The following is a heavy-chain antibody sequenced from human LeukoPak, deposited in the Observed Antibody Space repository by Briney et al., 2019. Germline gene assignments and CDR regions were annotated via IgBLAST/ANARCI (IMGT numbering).Heavy chain of an antibody. J-gene: IGHJ6*03. D-gene: IGHD3-16*02. V-gene: IGHV4-34*01. CDR2: INQSGFT. CDR1: GESFSGYF. Sequence: SETLSLTCAVSGESFSGYFWNWIRQPPGKGLGWIGEINQSGFTKYNPSLTSRVTISIDTSKNHFSLKLTSVTAADTAVYYCVTQSSSDYFYYTDVWGKGTTVTVSS. CDR3: VTQSSSDYFYYTDV.